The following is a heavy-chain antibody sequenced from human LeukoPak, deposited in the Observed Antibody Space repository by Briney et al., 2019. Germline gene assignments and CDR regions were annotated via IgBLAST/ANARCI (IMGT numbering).Heavy chain of an antibody. Sequence: GASVKVSCKASGFTFTSSAVQWVRQARGQRLEWIGWIVVSSGNTNYAQKFQERVTITRDMSTSTAYMELSSLRSEDAAVYYCAADLDSSGYYVDYWGQGTLVTVSS. J-gene: IGHJ4*02. CDR3: AADLDSSGYYVDY. D-gene: IGHD3-22*01. CDR2: IVVSSGNT. CDR1: GFTFTSSA. V-gene: IGHV1-58*01.